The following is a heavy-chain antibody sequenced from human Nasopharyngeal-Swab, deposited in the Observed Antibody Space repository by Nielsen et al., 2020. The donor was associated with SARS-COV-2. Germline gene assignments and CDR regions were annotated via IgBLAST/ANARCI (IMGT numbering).Heavy chain of an antibody. Sequence: WVRQAPGQRLEWMGWINAGNGNTKYSQKFQGRVTMTRDTSTSTVYMELSSLRSEDTAVYYCARDPWALRLLRRGLNWFDPWGQGTLVTVSS. D-gene: IGHD1-26*01. CDR3: ARDPWALRLLRRGLNWFDP. J-gene: IGHJ5*02. CDR2: INAGNGNT. V-gene: IGHV1-3*01.